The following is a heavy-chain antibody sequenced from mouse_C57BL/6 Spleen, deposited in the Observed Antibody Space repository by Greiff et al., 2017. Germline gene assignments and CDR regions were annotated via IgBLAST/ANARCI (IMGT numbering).Heavy chain of an antibody. CDR2: ISSGGSYT. CDR3: AKLGGFAY. Sequence: EVQLVESGGDLVKPGGSLKLSCAASGFTFSSYGMSWVRQTPDKRLEWVATISSGGSYTYYPDRVKGRFTISRDNAENTLYLQMSSLKSEDTAMYYCAKLGGFAYWGQGTLVTVSA. V-gene: IGHV5-6*01. J-gene: IGHJ3*01. CDR1: GFTFSSYG.